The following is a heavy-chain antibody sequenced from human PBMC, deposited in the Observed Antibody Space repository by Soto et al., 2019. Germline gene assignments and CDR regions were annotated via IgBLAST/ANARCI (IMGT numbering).Heavy chain of an antibody. CDR1: GGTFSSYA. CDR3: ARSPKVDTAMVY. CDR2: IIPIFGTA. D-gene: IGHD5-18*01. Sequence: QVQLVQSGAEVKKPGSSVKVSCKASGGTFSSYAISWVRQAPGQGLEWLGGIIPIFGTANYAQKFQGRVTITADESTSTADRELRSLRSEDTGVYYCARSPKVDTAMVYWGQGTLVTVSS. J-gene: IGHJ4*02. V-gene: IGHV1-69*01.